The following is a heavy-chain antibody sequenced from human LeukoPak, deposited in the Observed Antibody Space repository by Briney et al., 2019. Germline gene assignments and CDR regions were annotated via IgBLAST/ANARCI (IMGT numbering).Heavy chain of an antibody. J-gene: IGHJ4*02. Sequence: PGGSLRLTCAASGFTFSSSWMSWVRQAPGKGLEWVADIKQDGSAKNYVDSVKGRFTISRDNAKNSLYLQMNSLTAEDTAVYYCAREHSSSWYDDYFDYWGQGTLVTVSS. D-gene: IGHD6-13*01. CDR1: GFTFSSSW. CDR3: AREHSSSWYDDYFDY. CDR2: IKQDGSAK. V-gene: IGHV3-7*01.